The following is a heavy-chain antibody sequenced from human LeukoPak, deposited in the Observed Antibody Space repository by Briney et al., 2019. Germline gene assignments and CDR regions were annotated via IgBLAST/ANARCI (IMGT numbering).Heavy chain of an antibody. Sequence: ASVKVSCKASGYTFTSYYMHWVRQAPGQGLEWMGIINPSGGSTSYAQKFQGRVTMTRDMSTSTVYMELSSLRSEDTAVYYCARQRWEDSSGYSILDYWGQGTLVTVSS. V-gene: IGHV1-46*01. CDR3: ARQRWEDSSGYSILDY. CDR2: INPSGGST. J-gene: IGHJ4*02. CDR1: GYTFTSYY. D-gene: IGHD3-22*01.